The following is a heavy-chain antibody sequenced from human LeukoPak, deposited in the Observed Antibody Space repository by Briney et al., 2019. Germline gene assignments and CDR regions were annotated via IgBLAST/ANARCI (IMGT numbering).Heavy chain of an antibody. J-gene: IGHJ4*02. D-gene: IGHD2-21*02. CDR3: AKAFRGGDCY. CDR1: GFTFSGAA. CDR2: IRSKPNNYAT. Sequence: GGSLRLSCAASGFTFSGAAMHWVRQASGKGPEWVGHIRSKPNNYATAYAASVKGRFTISRDDSKNTAYLQMNSLRAEDTAVYYCAKAFRGGDCYWGQGTLVTVSS. V-gene: IGHV3-73*01.